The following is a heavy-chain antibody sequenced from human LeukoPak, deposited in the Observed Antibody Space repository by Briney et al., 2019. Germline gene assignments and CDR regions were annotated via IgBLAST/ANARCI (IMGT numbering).Heavy chain of an antibody. CDR2: IYSGGST. J-gene: IGHJ6*02. D-gene: IGHD4-23*01. Sequence: GGSLRLSCAASGFTVSSNYMSWVRQAPGKGLEWVSVIYSGGSTYYADSVKGRFTISRDNSKNTLYLQMNSLRAEDTAVYYCARESAMTTVVTSPDYYYGMGVWGQGTTVTVSS. CDR1: GFTVSSNY. CDR3: ARESAMTTVVTSPDYYYGMGV. V-gene: IGHV3-66*01.